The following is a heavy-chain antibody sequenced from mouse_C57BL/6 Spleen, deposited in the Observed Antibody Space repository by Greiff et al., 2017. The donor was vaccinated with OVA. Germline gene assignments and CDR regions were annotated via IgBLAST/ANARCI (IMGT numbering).Heavy chain of an antibody. V-gene: IGHV1-55*01. D-gene: IGHD2-4*01. CDR2: IYPGSGST. CDR1: GYTFTSYW. J-gene: IGHJ3*01. CDR3: AKGRLRREAPWFAY. Sequence: QVQLQQPGAELVKPGASVKMSCKASGYTFTSYWITWVKQRPGQGLEWIGDIYPGSGSTNYNEKFKSKATLTVDTSSRTAYMQLSSLTSEDSAVYYCAKGRLRREAPWFAYWGQGTLVTVSA.